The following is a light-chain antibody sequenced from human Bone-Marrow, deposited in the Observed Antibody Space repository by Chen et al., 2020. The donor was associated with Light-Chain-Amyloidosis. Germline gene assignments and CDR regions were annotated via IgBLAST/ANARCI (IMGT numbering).Light chain of an antibody. Sequence: SYVLTQPSSVSVAPGQTATIAYGGNNIGSTSVHWYQQTPGQAPLLLVYDDSDRPSGIPERLSGSNSGNTATLTISRVEAGDEADYYCQVWDRSSDRPVFGGGTKLTVL. J-gene: IGLJ3*02. CDR3: QVWDRSSDRPV. V-gene: IGLV3-21*02. CDR1: NIGSTS. CDR2: DDS.